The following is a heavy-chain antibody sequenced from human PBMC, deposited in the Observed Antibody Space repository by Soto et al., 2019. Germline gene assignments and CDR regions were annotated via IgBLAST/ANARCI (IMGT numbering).Heavy chain of an antibody. Sequence: SETLSLTCTVSGGSISSGGYYWSWIRQHPGKGLEWIGYIYYSGSTYYNPSLKSRVTISVDTSKNQFSLKLSSVTAADTAVYYCARGVTTVNTFDYWGQGTLVTVSS. CDR2: IYYSGST. CDR3: ARGVTTVNTFDY. CDR1: GGSISSGGYY. D-gene: IGHD4-17*01. J-gene: IGHJ4*02. V-gene: IGHV4-31*03.